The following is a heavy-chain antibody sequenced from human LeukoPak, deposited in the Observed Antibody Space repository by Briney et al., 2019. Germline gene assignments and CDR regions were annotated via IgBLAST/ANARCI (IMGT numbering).Heavy chain of an antibody. V-gene: IGHV3-11*01. J-gene: IGHJ3*02. Sequence: GGSLRLSCAASGLSFSDSYMSWIRQAPGQGLEWLPYIKSSDTSTFYADSVKGRFTVSRDNAKNSLYLQMNSLRAEDTAVYYCARRGNMSSHAFDIWGQGTVVTVSS. CDR1: GLSFSDSY. D-gene: IGHD2/OR15-2a*01. CDR3: ARRGNMSSHAFDI. CDR2: IKSSDTST.